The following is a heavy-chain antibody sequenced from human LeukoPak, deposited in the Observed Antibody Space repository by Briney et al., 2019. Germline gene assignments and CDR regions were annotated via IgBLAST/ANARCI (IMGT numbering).Heavy chain of an antibody. J-gene: IGHJ4*02. CDR3: ARGIAVAGFDY. D-gene: IGHD6-19*01. CDR1: GFTFSSYA. Sequence: PGGSLRLSCAASGFTFSSYAMHWVRQAPGKGLEWVAVISYDGSNKYYADSVKGRFTISRDNSKNTLYLQMNSLRAEDTVVYYCARGIAVAGFDYWGQGTLVTVSS. V-gene: IGHV3-30*04. CDR2: ISYDGSNK.